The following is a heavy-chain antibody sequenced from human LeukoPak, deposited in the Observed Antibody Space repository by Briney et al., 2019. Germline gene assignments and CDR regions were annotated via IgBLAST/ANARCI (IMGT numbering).Heavy chain of an antibody. CDR2: ISSSGSTI. Sequence: GGSLRLSCAASGFTFSSYEMNWVRQAPGKGLEWVSYISSSGSTIYYADSLKGRFTISRDNAKNSLYLQMNSLRAEDTAVYYCARDDAPVSAWDYWGQGTLVTVSS. CDR1: GFTFSSYE. D-gene: IGHD3-16*01. V-gene: IGHV3-48*03. CDR3: ARDDAPVSAWDY. J-gene: IGHJ4*02.